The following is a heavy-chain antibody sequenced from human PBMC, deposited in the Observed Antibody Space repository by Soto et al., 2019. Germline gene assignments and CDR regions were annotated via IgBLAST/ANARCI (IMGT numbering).Heavy chain of an antibody. CDR2: IYPGDSDT. V-gene: IGHV5-51*01. CDR1: GYAFTSYW. CDR3: ARGYCTTTICDPWFDP. D-gene: IGHD2-2*01. Sequence: GESLKISCTGSGYAFTSYWIAWVRQMPGKGLEWMGIIYPGDSDTRYSPSFQGQVTISADKSITTAYLQWSSLKASDTAMYYCARGYCTTTICDPWFDPWGQGTLVIVSS. J-gene: IGHJ5*02.